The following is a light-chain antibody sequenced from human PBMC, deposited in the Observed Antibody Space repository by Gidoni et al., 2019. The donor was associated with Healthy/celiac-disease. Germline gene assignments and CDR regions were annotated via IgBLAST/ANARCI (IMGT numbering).Light chain of an antibody. CDR3: AAWDDSLSGVV. J-gene: IGLJ2*01. CDR2: RNN. V-gene: IGLV1-47*01. CDR1: SSNIGSNY. Sequence: QSALTHPPSASGTPGQRVTISCSGSSSNIGSNYVYWYQQLPGTAPKLLIYRNNQRPSGVPDRFSGPKSGTSASLAISGLRSEDEADYYCAAWDDSLSGVVFGGGTKLTVL.